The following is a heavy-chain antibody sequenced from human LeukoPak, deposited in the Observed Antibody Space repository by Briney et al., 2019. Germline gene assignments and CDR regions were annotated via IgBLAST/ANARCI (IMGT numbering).Heavy chain of an antibody. V-gene: IGHV3-23*01. D-gene: IGHD2-8*01. Sequence: GASLRLSCVASAFTFNNFVMTWVRQAPGKGLEWVSSISSSGDRTYYADSVKGRFTMSRDNSKNTLYLQMNSLRAEDTAIYYCAKKAPTANGWFDPRGQGTLVTVSS. CDR2: ISSSGDRT. J-gene: IGHJ5*02. CDR1: AFTFNNFV. CDR3: AKKAPTANGWFDP.